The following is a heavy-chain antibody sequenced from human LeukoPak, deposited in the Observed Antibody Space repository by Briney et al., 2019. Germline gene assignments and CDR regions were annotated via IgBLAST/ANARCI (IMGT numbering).Heavy chain of an antibody. CDR2: IYTSGST. V-gene: IGHV4-4*07. D-gene: IGHD5-18*01. CDR1: GASISSYY. Sequence: SETLRLTCTVSGASISSYYWNWIRQPAGKGLEWIGRIYTSGSTNYNPSLKSRVTMSVDTSKNQFSLKLSSVTAADTAVYYCARDRGYSYGPYYFDYWGQGTLVTVSS. J-gene: IGHJ4*02. CDR3: ARDRGYSYGPYYFDY.